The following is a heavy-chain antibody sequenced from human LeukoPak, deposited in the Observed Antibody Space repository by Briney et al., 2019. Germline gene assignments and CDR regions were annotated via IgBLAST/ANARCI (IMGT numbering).Heavy chain of an antibody. CDR1: GFNFRNYG. J-gene: IGHJ4*02. CDR3: AKGGVWARGSWYGDYFDY. Sequence: PGTSLRLSCEASGFNFRNYGMHWVRQAPGKGLEWVAVLSADGSHKQFADSVKDRFDISRDNSKQTLYLQMNGLKSEDTAVYYYAKGGVWARGSWYGDYFDYWGQGTLVTVSS. CDR2: LSADGSHK. D-gene: IGHD6-13*01. V-gene: IGHV3-30*18.